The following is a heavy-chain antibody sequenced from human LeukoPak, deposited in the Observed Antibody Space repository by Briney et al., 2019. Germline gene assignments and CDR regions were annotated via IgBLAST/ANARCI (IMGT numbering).Heavy chain of an antibody. CDR2: IYSGGGT. D-gene: IGHD3-10*01. CDR3: ARDKAPYYYGSGSYSDY. Sequence: GGSLRLSCAASGFTVSSNYMSWVRQAPGKGLEWVSIIYSGGGTYYADSVKGRFTISRDNSKNTLYLQMNSLGAEDTAVYYCARDKAPYYYGSGSYSDYWGQGTLVTVSS. V-gene: IGHV3-66*02. J-gene: IGHJ4*02. CDR1: GFTVSSNY.